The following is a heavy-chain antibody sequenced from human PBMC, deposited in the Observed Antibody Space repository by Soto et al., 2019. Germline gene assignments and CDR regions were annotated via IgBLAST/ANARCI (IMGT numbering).Heavy chain of an antibody. CDR2: IIPMLTVR. CDR3: SIGSWSAETFDV. J-gene: IGHJ3*01. CDR1: GGTFSTYT. V-gene: IGHV1-69*02. D-gene: IGHD2-2*01. Sequence: QVHLVQSGAEVKKPGSSVKVSCKAAGGTFSTYTLIWARQAPGQGLEWMGRIIPMLTVRNSAQKFQGRVTLTADKSTSTAFMELTSLRSDDTAVYYCSIGSWSAETFDVWGQGTMVTVSS.